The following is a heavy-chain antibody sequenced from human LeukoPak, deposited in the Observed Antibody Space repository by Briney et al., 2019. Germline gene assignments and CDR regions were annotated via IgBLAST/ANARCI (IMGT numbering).Heavy chain of an antibody. CDR2: INPNSGGT. CDR3: ARALYDFWSGYYKDFGY. D-gene: IGHD3-3*01. J-gene: IGHJ4*02. Sequence: ASARVSCKASGYTFTGYYMHWVRQAPGQGLEWMGWINPNSGGTNYAQKFQGRVTMTRDTSISTAYMELSRLRSDDTAVYYCARALYDFWSGYYKDFGYWGQGTLVTISS. CDR1: GYTFTGYY. V-gene: IGHV1-2*02.